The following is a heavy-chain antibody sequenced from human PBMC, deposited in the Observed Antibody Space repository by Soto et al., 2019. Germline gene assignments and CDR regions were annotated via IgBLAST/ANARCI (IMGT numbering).Heavy chain of an antibody. CDR2: ISNSADNT. V-gene: IGHV3-23*01. Sequence: SLRLSCAASGFTFSSYAISWFRQAPGKGLEWVSGISNSADNTYYADSVKGRFTISRDNSKNRLYLQMNSLRAEDTAVYYCAKDFHYSTLLPFFDYWGQGTLVTVSS. CDR3: AKDFHYSTLLPFFDY. CDR1: GFTFSSYA. J-gene: IGHJ4*02. D-gene: IGHD2-2*01.